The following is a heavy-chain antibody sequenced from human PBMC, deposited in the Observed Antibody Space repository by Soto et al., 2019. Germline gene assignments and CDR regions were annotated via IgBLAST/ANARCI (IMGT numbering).Heavy chain of an antibody. Sequence: SHTLSLTCAISGYSVSSKSAALNWIRQSPSRGLEWLGRTYYRSKWSTDYAVSVKSRITINPDTSKNQFSLQLNSVTPEDTAVYYCTRALSGSYDSWGQGTLVTSPQ. J-gene: IGHJ5*01. CDR2: TYYRSKWST. CDR3: TRALSGSYDS. CDR1: GYSVSSKSAA. V-gene: IGHV6-1*01. D-gene: IGHD1-26*01.